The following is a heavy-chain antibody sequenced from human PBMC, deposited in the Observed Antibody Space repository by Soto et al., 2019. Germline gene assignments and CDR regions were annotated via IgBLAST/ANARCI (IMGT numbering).Heavy chain of an antibody. CDR3: ARGDVNYYGSGSYLRFAFDY. J-gene: IGHJ4*02. D-gene: IGHD3-10*01. CDR1: GYTFTGYY. V-gene: IGHV1-2*04. CDR2: INPNSGGT. Sequence: ASVKVSCKASGYTFTGYYMHWVRQAPGQGLEWMGWINPNSGGTNYAQKFQGWVTMTRDTSISTAYMELSRLRSDDTAVYYCARGDVNYYGSGSYLRFAFDYWGQGTLVTVSS.